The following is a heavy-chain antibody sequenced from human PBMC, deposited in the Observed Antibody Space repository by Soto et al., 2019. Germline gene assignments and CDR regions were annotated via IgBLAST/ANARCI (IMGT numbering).Heavy chain of an antibody. CDR1: GYSFTSYW. Sequence: PGESLKISCKGSGYSFTSYWIGWVRQMPGKGLEWTGIIYPGDSDTRYSPSFQGQVTISADKSISTAYLQWSSLKASDTAMYYCAMTYCISTSCRYNWFDPWGQGTLVTVSS. V-gene: IGHV5-51*01. CDR3: AMTYCISTSCRYNWFDP. CDR2: IYPGDSDT. J-gene: IGHJ5*02. D-gene: IGHD2-2*01.